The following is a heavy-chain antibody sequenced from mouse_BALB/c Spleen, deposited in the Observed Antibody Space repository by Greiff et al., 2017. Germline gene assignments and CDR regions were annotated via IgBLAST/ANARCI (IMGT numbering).Heavy chain of an antibody. CDR3: AREGLGTGYFDV. CDR1: GYSITSDYA. D-gene: IGHD2-13*01. Sequence: EVKLMESGPGLVKPSQSLSLTCTVTGYSITSDYAWNWIRQFPGNTLEWMGYISYSGSTSYNPSLKSRISITRDTSKNQFFLQLNSVTTEDTATYYCAREGLGTGYFDVWGAGTTVTVSS. V-gene: IGHV3-2*02. J-gene: IGHJ1*01. CDR2: ISYSGST.